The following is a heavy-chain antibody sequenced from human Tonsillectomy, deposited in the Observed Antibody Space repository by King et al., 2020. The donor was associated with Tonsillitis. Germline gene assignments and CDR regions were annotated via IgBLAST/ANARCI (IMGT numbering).Heavy chain of an antibody. CDR2: VGYDGTNK. J-gene: IGHJ6*02. CDR1: GFVFNTYG. V-gene: IGHV3-30*02. D-gene: IGHD3-10*01. CDR3: VKAYNRDQYYYYGMDV. Sequence: VQLVESGGGVVQPGGSLRVSCAASGFVFNTYGMHWVRQAPGKGLEWVAFVGYDGTNKYYADSVKGRLTISRDNSINVLYLQMNRLRAEDTAVYYCVKAYNRDQYYYYGMDVWGQGTTVTVSS.